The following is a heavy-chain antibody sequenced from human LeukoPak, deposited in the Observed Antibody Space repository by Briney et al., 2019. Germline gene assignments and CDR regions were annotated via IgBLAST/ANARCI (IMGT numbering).Heavy chain of an antibody. CDR2: INHSGSS. CDR3: ARVGQWSEDI. J-gene: IGHJ3*02. V-gene: IGHV4-34*01. D-gene: IGHD3-3*01. CDR1: GGSFSGYY. Sequence: SETLSLTCAVYGGSFSGYYWSWIRQPPGKGLEWIGEINHSGSSNYNPSLKSRVTISVDTSKNQFSLKLSSVTAADTAVYYCARVGQWSEDIWGQGTMVTVSS.